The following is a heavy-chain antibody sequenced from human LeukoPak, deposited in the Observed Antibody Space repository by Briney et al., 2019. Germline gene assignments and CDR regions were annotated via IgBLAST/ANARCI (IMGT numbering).Heavy chain of an antibody. CDR1: GYSINSGFY. D-gene: IGHD1-26*01. J-gene: IGHJ3*02. CDR2: IYHSGST. V-gene: IGHV4-38-2*02. CDR3: ARDLRDWGAFEI. Sequence: KPSETLSLTCTVSGYSINSGFYWGWIRQPPGKGLEWIGSIYHSGSTYYNPSLKSRVTTSVDTSKNQFSLKLSSVTAADTAVYYCARDLRDWGAFEIWGQGTMVTVSS.